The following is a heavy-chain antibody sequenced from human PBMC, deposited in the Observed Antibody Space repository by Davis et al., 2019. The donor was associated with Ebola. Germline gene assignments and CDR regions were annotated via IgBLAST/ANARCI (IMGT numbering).Heavy chain of an antibody. J-gene: IGHJ4*02. D-gene: IGHD3-10*01. CDR2: ISGSGDRT. Sequence: GESLKISCAASGLTFKNYDMTWVRQAPGKGLEWVSVISGSGDRTYYADSVKGRFTISRDNSKNTLYLQMNSLRAEDTALYYCAKDGYGSGSYFPYYFDYWGQGTLATVSS. CDR3: AKDGYGSGSYFPYYFDY. CDR1: GLTFKNYD. V-gene: IGHV3-23*01.